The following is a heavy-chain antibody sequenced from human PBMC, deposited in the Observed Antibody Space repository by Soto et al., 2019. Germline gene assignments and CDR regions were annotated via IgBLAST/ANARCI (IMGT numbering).Heavy chain of an antibody. V-gene: IGHV3-15*01. Sequence: GGSLRLSCAASGFTFSNAWMSWVRQAPGKGLEWVGRIKSKTYGGKTDDAAPVKGRFTISRDDSKKTLYLQTNSLKTEDTAVYYCTTTPWFGESRLNWFDPWGQGTLVTVSS. CDR3: TTTPWFGESRLNWFDP. J-gene: IGHJ5*02. D-gene: IGHD3-10*01. CDR1: GFTFSNAW. CDR2: IKSKTYGGKT.